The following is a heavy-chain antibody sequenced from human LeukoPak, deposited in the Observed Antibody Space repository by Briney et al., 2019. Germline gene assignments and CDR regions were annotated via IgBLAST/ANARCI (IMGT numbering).Heavy chain of an antibody. J-gene: IGHJ6*02. V-gene: IGHV3-23*01. D-gene: IGHD3-10*02. Sequence: GGSLRLSCAASFIFSTYAMNWVRQAPGKGLEWVSAISDSGGITYYADSVKGRFTISRDNSKNTLYLQMNSLRAEDTAIYYCAKASAVRGYYYYGMDVWGQGTTVTISS. CDR1: FIFSTYA. CDR2: ISDSGGIT. CDR3: AKASAVRGYYYYGMDV.